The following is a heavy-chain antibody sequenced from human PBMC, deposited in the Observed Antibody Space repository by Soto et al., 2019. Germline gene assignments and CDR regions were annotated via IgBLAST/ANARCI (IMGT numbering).Heavy chain of an antibody. D-gene: IGHD2-21*02. CDR1: GFTFSSYS. CDR2: ISSSSSTI. J-gene: IGHJ6*02. V-gene: IGHV3-48*02. Sequence: EVQLVESGGGLVQPGGSLRLSCAASGFTFSSYSMNWVRQAPGKGLEWVSYISSSSSTIYYADSVKGRFTISRDNAKNSLYLQMNSLRDEDTAVYYCAREGVVVVTFYYGMDVWGQGTTVTVSS. CDR3: AREGVVVVTFYYGMDV.